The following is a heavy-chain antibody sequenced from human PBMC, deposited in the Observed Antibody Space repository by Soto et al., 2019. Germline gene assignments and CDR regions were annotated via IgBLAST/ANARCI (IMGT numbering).Heavy chain of an antibody. CDR2: IWYDGSNK. J-gene: IGHJ6*02. V-gene: IGHV3-33*01. CDR1: GFTFSSYG. Sequence: QVQLVESGGGVVQPGRFLRLSCAASGFTFSSYGMHWVRQAPGKGLEWVAVIWYDGSNKYYADSVKGRFTISRDNSKNTLYLQMNSLRAEDTAVYYCARDQDGSGSYFPYYYGMDVWGQGTTVTVSS. CDR3: ARDQDGSGSYFPYYYGMDV. D-gene: IGHD3-10*01.